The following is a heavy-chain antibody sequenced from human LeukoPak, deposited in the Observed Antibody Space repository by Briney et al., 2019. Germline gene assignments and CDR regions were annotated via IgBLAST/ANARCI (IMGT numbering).Heavy chain of an antibody. D-gene: IGHD2-15*01. Sequence: ASVKVSCKASGYTFTGYYIHWVRQAPGQGLEWMGRISPNSGGTTFAQRFQGRVTMTRDTSINTVYLDLSSLTSDDTALYYCATGVGGGTGSPGYLDPWGQGTLVTVSS. J-gene: IGHJ5*02. V-gene: IGHV1-2*02. CDR2: ISPNSGGT. CDR1: GYTFTGYY. CDR3: ATGVGGGTGSPGYLDP.